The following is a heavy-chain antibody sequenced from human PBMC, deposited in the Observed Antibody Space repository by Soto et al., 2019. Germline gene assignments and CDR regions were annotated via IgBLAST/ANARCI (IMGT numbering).Heavy chain of an antibody. D-gene: IGHD3-10*02. V-gene: IGHV4-34*02. Sequence: QVHLEHWGAGLLKPSGILSLTCAIYNSSLGAFHWTWIRQPPGKGLEWIGELIHGGSTNYNPSLKSRVTSSLHTSRSQFSLHLMSVTAADSAVYYCARSPLSYDYVRQTWREVGDSFDVWGRGTSVTVSS. J-gene: IGHJ3*01. CDR1: NSSLGAFH. CDR3: ARSPLSYDYVRQTWREVGDSFDV. CDR2: LIHGGST.